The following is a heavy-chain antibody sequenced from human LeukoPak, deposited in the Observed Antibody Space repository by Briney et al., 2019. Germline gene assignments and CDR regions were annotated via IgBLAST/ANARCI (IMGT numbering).Heavy chain of an antibody. V-gene: IGHV3-30*02. Sequence: GGSLRLSCAASGFTFSSYGMHWVRQAPGKGLEWVAFIRYDGSNKYYADSVKGRFTISRDNSKNTLYLQMNSLRAEDTAVYYCAKELKAAAGTPLDYWGQGTLVTVSS. CDR2: IRYDGSNK. J-gene: IGHJ4*02. CDR3: AKELKAAAGTPLDY. D-gene: IGHD6-13*01. CDR1: GFTFSSYG.